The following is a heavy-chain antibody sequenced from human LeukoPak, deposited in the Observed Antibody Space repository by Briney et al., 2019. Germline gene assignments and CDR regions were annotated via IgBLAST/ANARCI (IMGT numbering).Heavy chain of an antibody. Sequence: PSETLSLTCAVYGGSFSGYYWNWICQPPGKGLERIGEINHSGSTNHNPSLKSRVTVSVNTSKNQFSLELTSVTAADTAVYYCARGESDTMDRRFIVYWGQGVLVTVSS. CDR1: GGSFSGYY. V-gene: IGHV4-34*01. CDR3: ARGESDTMDRRFIVY. J-gene: IGHJ4*02. D-gene: IGHD3-10*01. CDR2: INHSGST.